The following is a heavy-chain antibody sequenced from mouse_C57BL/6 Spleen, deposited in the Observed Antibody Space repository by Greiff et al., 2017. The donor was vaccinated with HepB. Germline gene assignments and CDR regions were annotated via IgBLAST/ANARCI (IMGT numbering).Heavy chain of an antibody. D-gene: IGHD1-1*01. Sequence: VQLKESGPELVKPGASVKIPCKASGYTFTDYNMDWVKQSHGKSLEWIGDINPNNGGTIYNQKFKGKATLTVDKSSSTAYMELRSLTSEDTAVYYCARKGLKYYGSLYYAMDYWGQGTSVTVSS. CDR1: GYTFTDYN. CDR3: ARKGLKYYGSLYYAMDY. V-gene: IGHV1-18*01. J-gene: IGHJ4*01. CDR2: INPNNGGT.